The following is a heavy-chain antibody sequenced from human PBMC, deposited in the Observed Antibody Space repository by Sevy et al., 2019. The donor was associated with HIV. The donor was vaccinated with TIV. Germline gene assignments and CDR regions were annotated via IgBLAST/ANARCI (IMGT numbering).Heavy chain of an antibody. D-gene: IGHD3-10*01. CDR3: ARVAGSGTYYSGDFDY. CDR2: ISGSGITT. Sequence: GGSLRLSCAASGFSFSSYAMSWVRQAPGKGLEWVSGISGSGITTYYADSVKGRFTISRDNSKNTLHLQMNSLRAEDTAVYDCARVAGSGTYYSGDFDYWGQGTLVTVSS. V-gene: IGHV3-23*01. CDR1: GFSFSSYA. J-gene: IGHJ4*02.